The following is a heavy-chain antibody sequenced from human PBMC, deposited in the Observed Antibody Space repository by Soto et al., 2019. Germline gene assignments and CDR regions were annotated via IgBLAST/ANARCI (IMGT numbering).Heavy chain of an antibody. J-gene: IGHJ4*02. V-gene: IGHV3-30*04. CDR3: ARGGIAVAGSEGLPDY. Sequence: GGSLRLSCAASGFTFSSYAMHWVRQAPGKGLEWVAVISYDGSNKYYADSVKGRFTISRDNSKNTLYLQMNSLRAEDTAVYYCARGGIAVAGSEGLPDYWGQGTLVTVSS. CDR1: GFTFSSYA. D-gene: IGHD6-19*01. CDR2: ISYDGSNK.